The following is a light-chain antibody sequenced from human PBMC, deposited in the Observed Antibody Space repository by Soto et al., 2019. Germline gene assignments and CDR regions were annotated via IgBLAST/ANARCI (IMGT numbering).Light chain of an antibody. V-gene: IGKV3-15*01. CDR1: QSVSSN. CDR3: QQYNNWPG. CDR2: GAS. J-gene: IGKJ5*01. Sequence: EIVMTQSPATLSVSPGERATLSCRASQSVSSNLAWYQQKPGQAPRLLIYGASTRATGIPARFSGSGSGTEFTLTISSLQSEDFAVYYCQQYNNWPGFGQGTRLETK.